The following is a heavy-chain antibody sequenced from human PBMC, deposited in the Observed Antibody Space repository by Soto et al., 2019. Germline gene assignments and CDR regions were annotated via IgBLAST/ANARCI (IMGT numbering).Heavy chain of an antibody. J-gene: IGHJ3*02. CDR1: GGSISSYY. Sequence: PLETLSLTCTVSGGSISSYYWSWIRQPPGKGLEWIGYIYYSGSTNYNPSLKSRVTISVDTSKNQFSLKLSSVTAADTAVYYCARSLNYYDSSGAHDAFDIWGQGTMVTVSS. D-gene: IGHD3-22*01. CDR3: ARSLNYYDSSGAHDAFDI. V-gene: IGHV4-59*01. CDR2: IYYSGST.